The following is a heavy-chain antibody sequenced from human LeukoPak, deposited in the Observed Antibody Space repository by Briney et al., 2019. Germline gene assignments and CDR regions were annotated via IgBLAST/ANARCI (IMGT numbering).Heavy chain of an antibody. CDR3: ARENYDFWSGSYDY. Sequence: GGSLRLSCAASGLTFSSYWMSWVRQAPGKGLEWVANIKQDGSEKYYVDSVKGRFTISRDNAKNSLYLQMNSLRAEDTAVYYCARENYDFWSGSYDYWGQGTLVTVSS. D-gene: IGHD3-3*01. J-gene: IGHJ4*02. CDR2: IKQDGSEK. V-gene: IGHV3-7*05. CDR1: GLTFSSYW.